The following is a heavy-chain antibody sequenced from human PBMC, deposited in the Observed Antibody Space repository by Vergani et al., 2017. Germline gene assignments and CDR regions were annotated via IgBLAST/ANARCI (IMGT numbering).Heavy chain of an antibody. V-gene: IGHV3-53*01. CDR1: GFTVSSNC. Sequence: EVQLVESGGGLIQPGGSLRLSCAASGFTVSSNCMSWVRQAPGKGLEWVSVIYSGGSTYYADSVKGRFTISRDNSKNTLYLQMNSLRAEDTAVYYCARRLTAMAYFDYWGQGTLVTVSS. D-gene: IGHD5-18*01. J-gene: IGHJ4*02. CDR3: ARRLTAMAYFDY. CDR2: IYSGGST.